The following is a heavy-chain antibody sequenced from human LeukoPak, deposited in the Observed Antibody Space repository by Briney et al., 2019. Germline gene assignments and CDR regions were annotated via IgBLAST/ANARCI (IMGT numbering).Heavy chain of an antibody. Sequence: PGGSLRLSCETSGFIFSNCWMTWVRQAPGKGLEWVANIKTDASEKYYADSVKGRFTISRDNAKNTLYLQMNSLRAEDTAVYYCARVLMRGYFDYWGQGTLVTVSS. J-gene: IGHJ4*02. CDR3: ARVLMRGYFDY. CDR2: IKTDASEK. D-gene: IGHD3-16*01. CDR1: GFIFSNCW. V-gene: IGHV3-7*03.